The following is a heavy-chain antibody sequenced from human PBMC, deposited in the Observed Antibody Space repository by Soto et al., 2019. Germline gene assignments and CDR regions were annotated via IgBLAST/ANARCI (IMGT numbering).Heavy chain of an antibody. V-gene: IGHV4-30-4*01. J-gene: IGHJ6*02. CDR1: GGSISSGDYY. CDR2: IYYSGST. D-gene: IGHD3-16*02. CDR3: ARDRRGRDYVWGSYRPNYYYGMDV. Sequence: QVQLQESGPGLVKPSQTLSLTCTVSGGSISSGDYYWSWIRQPPAKGLEWIGYIYYSGSTYYNPSLKSGVTISVDTPKSQFSLKLSSVTAADTAVYYCARDRRGRDYVWGSYRPNYYYGMDVWGQGTTVTVSS.